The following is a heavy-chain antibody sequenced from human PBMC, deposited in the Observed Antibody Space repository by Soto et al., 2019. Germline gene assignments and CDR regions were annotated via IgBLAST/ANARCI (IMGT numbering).Heavy chain of an antibody. CDR2: IYYSGST. CDR3: ARQTSGYDLYYYYYMDV. J-gene: IGHJ6*03. Sequence: PSETLSLTCTVSGGSISSSSYYWGWIRQPPGKGLEWIGSIYYSGSTYYNPSLKSRVTISVDTSKNQFSLKLSSVTAADTAVYYCARQTSGYDLYYYYYMDVWGKGTTVTVSS. CDR1: GGSISSSSYY. V-gene: IGHV4-39*01. D-gene: IGHD5-12*01.